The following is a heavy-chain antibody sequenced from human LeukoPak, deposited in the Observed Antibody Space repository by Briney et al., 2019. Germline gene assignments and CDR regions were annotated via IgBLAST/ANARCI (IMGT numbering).Heavy chain of an antibody. Sequence: TGGSLTLSCAAYGLTFSSYGMYWVRQAPGKGLEWVAFTRYDGSNKYYADSVKGRFTIIRDNSKNTLHQKMTSLRAEDTAVYYCAKGHGWEASYYYYYMDVWGKGTTVTISS. CDR3: AKGHGWEASYYYYYMDV. CDR1: GLTFSSYG. CDR2: TRYDGSNK. D-gene: IGHD1-26*01. J-gene: IGHJ6*03. V-gene: IGHV3-30*02.